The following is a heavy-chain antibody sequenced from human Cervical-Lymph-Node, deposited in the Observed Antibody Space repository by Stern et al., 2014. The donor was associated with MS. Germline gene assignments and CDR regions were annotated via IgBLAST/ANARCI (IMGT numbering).Heavy chain of an antibody. V-gene: IGHV3-30*10. CDR3: AKGGSGSYLD. CDR1: GFVFRRYA. Sequence: VQLVESGGGVVQPGRSLRLSCAASGFVFRRYALHWVRQAPSKGLEWVALISYDVRDKYYTDSVKGRFTVSRDNSNNTVDLEMNSLRLEDTAVYYCAKGGSGSYLDWGQGSLVTVSS. J-gene: IGHJ4*02. D-gene: IGHD1-26*01. CDR2: ISYDVRDK.